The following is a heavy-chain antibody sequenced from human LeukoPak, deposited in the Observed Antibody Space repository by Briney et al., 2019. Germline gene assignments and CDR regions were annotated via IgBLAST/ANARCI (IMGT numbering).Heavy chain of an antibody. Sequence: GGSLRLSCAASGFIFSNYGMHWVRQAPGKGLEWVAFIRYDGSNKYYADSVKGRFTISRDNSKNTLYLQMNSLRVEDTAVYYCARFPSTGSGDLDYWGQGTLVTVSS. CDR1: GFIFSNYG. CDR2: IRYDGSNK. D-gene: IGHD2-8*02. J-gene: IGHJ4*02. V-gene: IGHV3-30*02. CDR3: ARFPSTGSGDLDY.